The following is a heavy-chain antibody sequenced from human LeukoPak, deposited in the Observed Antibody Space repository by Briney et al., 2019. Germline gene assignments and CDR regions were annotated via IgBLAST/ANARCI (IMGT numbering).Heavy chain of an antibody. Sequence: GGSLRLSCAASEISLRRYAMHWVRQAPGRGLEWVAVVSYDGSSKYYADSVKGRFTISRDNSKNTLYLQMNSLKAEDTAVYYCAREGVYDKGVIGWFDPWGQGTLVTVSS. CDR2: VSYDGSSK. D-gene: IGHD3-22*01. CDR3: AREGVYDKGVIGWFDP. J-gene: IGHJ5*02. V-gene: IGHV3-30*04. CDR1: EISLRRYA.